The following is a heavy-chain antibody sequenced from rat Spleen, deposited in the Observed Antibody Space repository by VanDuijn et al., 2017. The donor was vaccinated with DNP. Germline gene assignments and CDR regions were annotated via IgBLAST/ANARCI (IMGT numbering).Heavy chain of an antibody. CDR2: INSRGGST. CDR1: RFTFNNFW. J-gene: IGHJ2*01. CDR3: ARWYNSGYYFDY. Sequence: EVQLVESGGDLVQPGRSLKLSCVASRFTFNNFWMTWFRQVPGKGLEWVASINSRGGSTYYPDSVKGRFTISRDNAKTTLYLQMNSLRSEDMATYYCARWYNSGYYFDYWGQGVMVTVSS. D-gene: IGHD4-3*01. V-gene: IGHV5-31*01.